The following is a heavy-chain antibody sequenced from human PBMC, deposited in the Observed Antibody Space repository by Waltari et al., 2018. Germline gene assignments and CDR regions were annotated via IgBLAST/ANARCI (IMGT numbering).Heavy chain of an antibody. CDR1: GFTFRDYA. J-gene: IGHJ4*02. CDR2: VGSSGAAT. D-gene: IGHD2-21*01. CDR3: AKRGAPGELWFFDY. V-gene: IGHV3-23*01. Sequence: EVQLLESGGGLVQPGGSLRLSCTVSGFTFRDYAMPGVRQAPGKGLEWVALVGSSGAATYYADSVKGRFSISRDNSRNTLYLQMNSLRAEDTAMYYCAKRGAPGELWFFDYWGQGNLVTVSS.